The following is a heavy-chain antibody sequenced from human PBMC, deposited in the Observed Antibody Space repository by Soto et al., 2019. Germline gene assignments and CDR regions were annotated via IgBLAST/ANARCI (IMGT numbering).Heavy chain of an antibody. V-gene: IGHV2-5*02. J-gene: IGHJ4*02. CDR3: APCTLHDYGDYDPGTSHVFDS. CDR2: IYGDNDK. CDR1: GFSLSNSGVG. D-gene: IGHD4-17*01. Sequence: QITLKESGPSPVKPTQTLTVTCTFSGFSLSNSGVGVAWIRQPPGKALEWLALIYGDNDKRYSPSLKTRLTSTKDTSKTPVVLTMPNMDPVDTATYYCAPCTLHDYGDYDPGTSHVFDSWGQGTLVTVSS.